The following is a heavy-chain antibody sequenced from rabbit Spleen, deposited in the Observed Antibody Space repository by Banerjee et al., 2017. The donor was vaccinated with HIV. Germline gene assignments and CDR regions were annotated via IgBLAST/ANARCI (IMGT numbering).Heavy chain of an antibody. CDR2: INAVTGKA. CDR1: GFSFSNKAV. V-gene: IGHV1S40*01. Sequence: QSLEESGGGLVQPEGSLTLTCTASGFSFSNKAVMCWVRQAPGKGLEWIACINAVTGKAVYANWAKGRFTFSKTSSTTVTLQVTSLTAADTATYFCARDTASSFSSYGMDLWGQGTLVTVS. J-gene: IGHJ6*01. CDR3: ARDTASSFSSYGMDL. D-gene: IGHD8-1*01.